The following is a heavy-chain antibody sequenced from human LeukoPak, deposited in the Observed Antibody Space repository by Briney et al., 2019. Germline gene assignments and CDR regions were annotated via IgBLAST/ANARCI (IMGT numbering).Heavy chain of an antibody. J-gene: IGHJ1*01. V-gene: IGHV3-21*01. CDR2: ISPVSSYT. CDR1: GFSFNSYT. Sequence: GGSLRLSCLASGFSFNSYTMNWVREAPGKGLEWVSTISPVSSYTWYAESVKGRFTISRDNPKNSLYLQMDSLRAEDTAVYYCAREGDSRWGELSPWGQGTLVTVSS. D-gene: IGHD3-16*02. CDR3: AREGDSRWGELSP.